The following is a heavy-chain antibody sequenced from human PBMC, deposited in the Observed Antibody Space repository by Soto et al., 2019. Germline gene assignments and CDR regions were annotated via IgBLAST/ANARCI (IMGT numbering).Heavy chain of an antibody. Sequence: ASVKVSCKASGYTFTSYDINWVRQAPGQRLEWMGWINAGNGNTKYSQKFQGRVTITRDTSASTAYMELSSLRSKDTAVYYCARRPTVTAGAYYYYYGMDVWGQGTTVTVSS. V-gene: IGHV1-3*01. CDR2: INAGNGNT. D-gene: IGHD4-4*01. J-gene: IGHJ6*02. CDR3: ARRPTVTAGAYYYYYGMDV. CDR1: GYTFTSYD.